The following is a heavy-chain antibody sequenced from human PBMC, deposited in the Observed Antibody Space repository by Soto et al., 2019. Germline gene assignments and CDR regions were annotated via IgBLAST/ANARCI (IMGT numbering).Heavy chain of an antibody. V-gene: IGHV4-59*01. CDR3: ARASRNYFDY. CDR1: GDTISDYY. CDR2: IYHSGST. Sequence: QVQLQESGPGLVKPSETLSLTCTVSGDTISDYYWSWIRQPPGKGLEWIGYIYHSGSTYYNPSLKERVTRSVDTAKTQFSLKLRSVTAGGTAVYYCARASRNYFDYWGQGTLVTVSS. J-gene: IGHJ4*02.